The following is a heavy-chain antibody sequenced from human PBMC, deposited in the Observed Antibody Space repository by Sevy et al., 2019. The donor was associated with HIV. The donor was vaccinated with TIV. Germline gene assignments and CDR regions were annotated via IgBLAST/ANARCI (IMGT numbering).Heavy chain of an antibody. J-gene: IGHJ6*02. CDR2: INWNGGST. CDR3: ARGGASAARKRGMDV. CDR1: GFTFDDYG. D-gene: IGHD2-2*01. Sequence: GGSLRLSCAASGFTFDDYGMSWVRQAPGKGLEWVSGINWNGGSTGYADSVKGRFTISRDNAKNSLYPQMNSLRAEDTALYHCARGGASAARKRGMDVWGQGTTVTVSS. V-gene: IGHV3-20*01.